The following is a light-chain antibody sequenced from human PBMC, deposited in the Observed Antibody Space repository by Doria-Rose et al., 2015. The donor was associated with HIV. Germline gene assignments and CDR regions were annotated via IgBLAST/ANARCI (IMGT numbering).Light chain of an antibody. CDR3: HQYGTSWT. Sequence: TQSPGTLSLSPGGRATLSCRASQSFSSTYLAWYQQKPGQAPSLLIYDGSTRATGIPDRFSASGSGKDFTLTINRLEPEDFALYYCHQYGTSWTFGQGTKVEI. V-gene: IGKV3-20*01. CDR1: QSFSSTY. CDR2: DGS. J-gene: IGKJ1*01.